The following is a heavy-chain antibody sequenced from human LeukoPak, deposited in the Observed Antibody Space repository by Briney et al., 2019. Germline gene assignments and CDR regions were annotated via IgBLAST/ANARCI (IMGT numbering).Heavy chain of an antibody. CDR1: GFLISGYW. CDR2: ITGDGSRT. V-gene: IGHV3-74*01. D-gene: IGHD5-24*01. J-gene: IGHJ4*02. CDR3: TPFDY. Sequence: GGSLRLSSAASGFLISGYWMHWVRQAPGKGLVWLSLITGDGSRTIYADSVKGRFTISRDNAKNTLYLQMNSPYYCARDGVATTPFDYWGQGTLVTVSS.